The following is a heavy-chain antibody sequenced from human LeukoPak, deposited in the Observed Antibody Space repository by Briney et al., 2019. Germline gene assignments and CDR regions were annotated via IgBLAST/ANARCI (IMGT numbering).Heavy chain of an antibody. CDR3: ARDVPADWGMDV. D-gene: IGHD6-25*01. Sequence: PGGSLRLSCAASGFTFSSYSMNWVRQAPGKGLEWVSSISSSSSYIYYADSVKGRFTISRDNAKNSLYLQMNSLRAEDTAVYYCARDVPADWGMDVWAQGPTVTVSS. CDR2: ISSSSSYI. J-gene: IGHJ6*02. V-gene: IGHV3-21*01. CDR1: GFTFSSYS.